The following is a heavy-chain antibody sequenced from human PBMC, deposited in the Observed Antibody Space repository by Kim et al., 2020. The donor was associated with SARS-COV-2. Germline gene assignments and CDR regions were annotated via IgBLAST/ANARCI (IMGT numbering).Heavy chain of an antibody. Sequence: GGSLRLSCAASGFTFSSYSMNWVRQAPGKGLEWVSSISSSSSYIYYADSVKGRFTISRDNAKNSLYLQMNSLRAEDTAVYYCARDGDLYYDILTGYYTSPFDYWGQGTLVTVSS. V-gene: IGHV3-21*01. CDR2: ISSSSSYI. CDR3: ARDGDLYYDILTGYYTSPFDY. J-gene: IGHJ4*02. D-gene: IGHD3-9*01. CDR1: GFTFSSYS.